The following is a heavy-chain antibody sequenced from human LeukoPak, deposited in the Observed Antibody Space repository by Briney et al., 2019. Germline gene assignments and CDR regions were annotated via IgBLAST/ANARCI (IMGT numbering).Heavy chain of an antibody. CDR3: ARHRGTGYSYGYKGPLGY. Sequence: SETLSLTCTVSGYSISSGYYWGWIRRPPGKGLEWIGSIYLSGSTYYNPSLKSRVTISVDTSKNQFSLKLSSVTAADTAVYYCARHRGTGYSYGYKGPLGYWGQGTLVTVSS. V-gene: IGHV4-38-2*02. D-gene: IGHD5-18*01. J-gene: IGHJ4*02. CDR2: IYLSGST. CDR1: GYSISSGYY.